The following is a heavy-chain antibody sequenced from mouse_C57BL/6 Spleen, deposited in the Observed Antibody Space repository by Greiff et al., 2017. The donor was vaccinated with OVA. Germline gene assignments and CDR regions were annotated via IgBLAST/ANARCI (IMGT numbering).Heavy chain of an antibody. V-gene: IGHV7-3*01. CDR2: IRNKANGYTT. Sequence: EVKLMESGGGLVQPGGSLSLSCAASGFTFTDYYMSWVRQPPGKALEWLGFIRNKANGYTTEYSASVKGRFTISRDNSQSILYLQMNALRAEDSATYYCARYGGNYGGMDYWGQGTSVTVSS. CDR1: GFTFTDYY. D-gene: IGHD2-1*01. J-gene: IGHJ4*01. CDR3: ARYGGNYGGMDY.